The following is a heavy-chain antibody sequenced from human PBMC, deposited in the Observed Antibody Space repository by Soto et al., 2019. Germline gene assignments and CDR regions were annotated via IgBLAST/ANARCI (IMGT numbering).Heavy chain of an antibody. CDR3: ARHGRVVPAASPQYYMDV. CDR2: INPSGGST. Sequence: GASVKVSCKASGYTFTSYYMHWVRQAPGQGLEWMGIINPSGGSTSYAQKFQGRVTMTGDTSTSTVYMELSSLRSEDTAVYYCARHGRVVPAASPQYYMDVWGKGTTVTVSS. J-gene: IGHJ6*03. D-gene: IGHD2-2*01. V-gene: IGHV1-46*03. CDR1: GYTFTSYY.